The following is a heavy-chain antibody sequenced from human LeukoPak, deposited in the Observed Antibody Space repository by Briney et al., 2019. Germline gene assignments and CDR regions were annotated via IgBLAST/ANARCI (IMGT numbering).Heavy chain of an antibody. J-gene: IGHJ5*02. CDR3: ARQEYCSGGSCYTWFDP. CDR2: IYPSDSDV. CDR1: GYTFTDYY. D-gene: IGHD2-15*01. V-gene: IGHV5-51*01. Sequence: ASVKVSCKASGYTFTDYYMHWVRQAPGQGLEWMGIIYPSDSDVRYSPAFQGQVTISADKSINTAYLQWSSLQASDTALYYCARQEYCSGGSCYTWFDPWGQGTLVTVSS.